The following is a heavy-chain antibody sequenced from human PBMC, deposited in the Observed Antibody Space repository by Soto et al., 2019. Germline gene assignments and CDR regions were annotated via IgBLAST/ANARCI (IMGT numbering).Heavy chain of an antibody. J-gene: IGHJ4*02. CDR2: IIPILGIA. Sequence: ASVKVSCKASGGTFSSYTISWVRQAPGQGLEWMGRIIPILGIANYAQKFQGRVTITADKSTSTAYMELSSLRSEDTAVYYCATRAYCSGGSCYGVNGIDYWGQGTLVTVSS. V-gene: IGHV1-69*02. D-gene: IGHD2-15*01. CDR1: GGTFSSYT. CDR3: ATRAYCSGGSCYGVNGIDY.